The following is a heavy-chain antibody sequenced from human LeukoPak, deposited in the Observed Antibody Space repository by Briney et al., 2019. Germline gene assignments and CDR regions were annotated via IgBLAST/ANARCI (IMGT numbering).Heavy chain of an antibody. D-gene: IGHD3-22*01. J-gene: IGHJ4*02. CDR2: INPNSGGT. V-gene: IGHV1-2*02. CDR1: GYTFTGYY. CDR3: ARSSSGYYYFDY. Sequence: ASVKASCKASGYTFTGYYMHWLRQAPGQGLEWMGWINPNSGGTNYAQKFQGRVTMTRDTSISTAYMELSRLRSDDTAVYYCARSSSGYYYFDYWGQGTLVTVSS.